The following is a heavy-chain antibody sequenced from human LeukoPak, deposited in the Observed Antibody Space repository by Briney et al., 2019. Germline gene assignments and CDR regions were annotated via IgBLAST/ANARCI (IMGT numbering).Heavy chain of an antibody. CDR3: ARPRGDSYGYVDY. J-gene: IGHJ4*02. D-gene: IGHD5-18*01. CDR1: GGSISSSSYY. V-gene: IGHV4-39*01. CDR2: VYYSGSA. Sequence: SETLSLTCTVSGGSISSSSYYWGWFRQPPGKGLEWIGSVYYSGSAYYNPSLKSRVTISVDTSKNQFSLRLSSVTAADTAVYYCARPRGDSYGYVDYWGQGTLVTVPS.